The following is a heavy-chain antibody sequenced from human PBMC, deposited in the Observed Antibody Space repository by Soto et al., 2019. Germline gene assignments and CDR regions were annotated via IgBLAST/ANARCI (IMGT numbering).Heavy chain of an antibody. CDR2: ISWNSDTI. Sequence: GGSLRLSCAASGFTFDDYAMHWVRQVPGKGLEWVSSISWNSDTIDYADSVKGRFTISRDNAKNSLYLQMNSLRTEDTALYYCAKDKVGFDQYYFDYWGQGTLVTVSS. J-gene: IGHJ4*02. CDR1: GFTFDDYA. V-gene: IGHV3-9*01. D-gene: IGHD3-9*01. CDR3: AKDKVGFDQYYFDY.